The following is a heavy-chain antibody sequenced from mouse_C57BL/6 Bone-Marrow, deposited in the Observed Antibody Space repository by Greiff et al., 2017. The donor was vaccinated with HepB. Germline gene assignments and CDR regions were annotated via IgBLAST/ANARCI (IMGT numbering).Heavy chain of an antibody. V-gene: IGHV3-1*01. CDR1: GYSITSGYD. J-gene: IGHJ1*03. CDR2: ISYSGST. Sequence: VQLQQSGPGMVKPSQSLSLTCTVTGYSITSGYDWHWIRHFPGNKLEWMGYISYSGSTNYNPSLKSRISITHDTSKNHFFLKLNSVTTEDTATYYCARGVYFDVWGTGTTVTVSS. CDR3: ARGVYFDV.